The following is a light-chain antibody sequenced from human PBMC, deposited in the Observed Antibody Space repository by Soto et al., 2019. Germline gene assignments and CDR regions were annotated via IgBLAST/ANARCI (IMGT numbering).Light chain of an antibody. J-gene: IGKJ2*01. V-gene: IGKV3D-20*01. Sequence: EIVLTQSPATLSLSLGERATLSCGASQSVSSSYLAWYQQKPGPAPRLLIYDASSRATGIPDRFSGSGSGTDFTLTISRLEPEDFAVYYCQQYGSSPRTFGQGTKLEIK. CDR2: DAS. CDR1: QSVSSSY. CDR3: QQYGSSPRT.